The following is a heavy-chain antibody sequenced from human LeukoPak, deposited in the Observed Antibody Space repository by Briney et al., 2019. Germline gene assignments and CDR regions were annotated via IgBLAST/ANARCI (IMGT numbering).Heavy chain of an antibody. D-gene: IGHD6-19*01. CDR3: ARDPVAGHFDY. V-gene: IGHV3-21*01. J-gene: IGHJ4*02. Sequence: GGSLRLSCAASGFTFSSYSMNWVRQAPGKGLEWVSSISSSSSYIYYADSVKGRFTIPRDTAKNSLYLQMNSLRAEDTAVYYCARDPVAGHFDYWGQGTLVTVSS. CDR2: ISSSSSYI. CDR1: GFTFSSYS.